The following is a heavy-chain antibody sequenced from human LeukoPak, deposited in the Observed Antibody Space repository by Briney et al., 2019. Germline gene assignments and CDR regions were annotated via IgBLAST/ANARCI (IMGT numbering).Heavy chain of an antibody. D-gene: IGHD4/OR15-4a*01. V-gene: IGHV3-48*04. CDR3: VKDGPVLSF. CDR1: GFTFRSYS. Sequence: GGSLRLSCAASGFTFRSYSMNWVRQAPGKGLEWISYINTVGNSIHYADSVKGRFTVSRDNSEDSLYLRMDRLRAEDTAFYYCVKDGPVLSFWGQGTLVTVSS. CDR2: INTVGNSI. J-gene: IGHJ4*02.